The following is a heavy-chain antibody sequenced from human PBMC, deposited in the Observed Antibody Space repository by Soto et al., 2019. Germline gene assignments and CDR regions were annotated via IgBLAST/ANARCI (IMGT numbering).Heavy chain of an antibody. CDR3: ARQFGSGRWAFDI. Sequence: QLQLQESGPGLVKPSETLSLTCTVSGASISSSGYFWAWIRQPPGKGLEWIGSIYYSGRTYYNPSLESRVTMSVDTSKSQFSLNLSYVTAADTAVYHYARQFGSGRWAFDIWGQGTMITVSS. CDR1: GASISSSGYF. CDR2: IYYSGRT. V-gene: IGHV4-39*01. D-gene: IGHD6-19*01. J-gene: IGHJ3*02.